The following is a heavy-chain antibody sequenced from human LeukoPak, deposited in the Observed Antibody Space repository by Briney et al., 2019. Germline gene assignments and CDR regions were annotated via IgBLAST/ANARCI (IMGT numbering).Heavy chain of an antibody. V-gene: IGHV3-23*01. CDR2: ITGSGRT. J-gene: IGHJ4*02. D-gene: IGHD2-2*03. CDR1: GFSFSTYT. CDR3: AKDSHWILFDD. Sequence: GGSLRLSCAASGFSFSTYTMYWVRQAPGKGLEWVSGITGSGRTYHADSVKDRFTISRDNSKDTLYLQMNSLRDEDTAVYYCAKDSHWILFDDWGQGTLVTVSS.